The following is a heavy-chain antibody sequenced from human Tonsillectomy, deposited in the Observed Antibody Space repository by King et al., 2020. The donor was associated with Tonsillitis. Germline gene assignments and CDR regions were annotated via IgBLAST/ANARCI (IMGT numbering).Heavy chain of an antibody. CDR2: INWYGYSA. J-gene: IGHJ3*02. Sequence: VQLVESGGGVVRPGGSLRLSCAASGFTFDDYGMSWVRQAPGKGLEWVSGINWYGYSASYADSVKGRFTISRDNAKNSLFLQMKSLRAEDTALYHCARGGAFYYDSESADAFDIWGQGIMVTVSS. CDR1: GFTFDDYG. D-gene: IGHD3-22*01. CDR3: ARGGAFYYDSESADAFDI. V-gene: IGHV3-20*01.